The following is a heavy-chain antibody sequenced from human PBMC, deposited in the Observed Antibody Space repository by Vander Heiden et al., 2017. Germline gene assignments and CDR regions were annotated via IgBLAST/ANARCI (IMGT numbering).Heavy chain of an antibody. J-gene: IGHJ4*02. CDR1: GFTFSNYA. V-gene: IGHV3-23*01. CDR2: IRGSVGST. D-gene: IGHD3-10*01. Sequence: EVQLLESGGGLVQPGGSLRLSCAASGFTFSNYAMSWVRQAPGKGLEGVSAIRGSVGSTYYADSVKGRFTISRDNSKNTLYLQMNSLRAEDTAVYYCARGHLWFPFDYWGQGTLVTVSS. CDR3: ARGHLWFPFDY.